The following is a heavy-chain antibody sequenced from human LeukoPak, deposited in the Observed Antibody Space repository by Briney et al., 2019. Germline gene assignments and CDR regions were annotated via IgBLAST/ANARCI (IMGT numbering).Heavy chain of an antibody. J-gene: IGHJ4*02. Sequence: GGSLRLSCAVSGITLSNYGMSWVRQAPGKGLEWVAGISGSGGGTHYADSVRGRFTISRDNPKNTLYLQMNSLRAEDTAFYFCAKRGVVIRVFLVGFHKEAFYFESWGQGALVTVSS. CDR3: AKRGVVIRVFLVGFHKEAFYFES. CDR2: ISGSGGGT. V-gene: IGHV3-23*01. D-gene: IGHD3/OR15-3a*01. CDR1: GITLSNYG.